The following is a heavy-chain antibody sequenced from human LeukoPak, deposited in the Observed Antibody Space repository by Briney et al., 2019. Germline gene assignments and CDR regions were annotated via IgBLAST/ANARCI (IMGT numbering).Heavy chain of an antibody. CDR3: ARAQAGTFTRFDP. CDR2: IYGSGGT. V-gene: IGHV4-4*07. J-gene: IGHJ5*02. Sequence: SETRSLTCSVSGGSISRYYWSWIRQPAGKGLEWIGRIYGSGGTNYNPSLKSRVTMSVDTSKSQLSLKLSSLTAADTAVYYCARAQAGTFTRFDPWGQGTLVTVSS. CDR1: GGSISRYY. D-gene: IGHD1-1*01.